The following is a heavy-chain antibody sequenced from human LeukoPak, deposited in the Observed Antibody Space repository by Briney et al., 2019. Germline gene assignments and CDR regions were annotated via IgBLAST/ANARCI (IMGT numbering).Heavy chain of an antibody. CDR3: AKEFDYGVRYFDY. V-gene: IGHV3-21*01. J-gene: IGHJ4*02. CDR1: GFTFSSYS. CDR2: ISSSSSYI. D-gene: IGHD4-17*01. Sequence: GGSLRLSCAASGFTFSSYSMNWVRQAPGKGLEWVSSISSSSSYIYYADSVKGRFTISRDNSKNTLYLQMNSLRAEDTAVYYCAKEFDYGVRYFDYWGQGTLVTVSS.